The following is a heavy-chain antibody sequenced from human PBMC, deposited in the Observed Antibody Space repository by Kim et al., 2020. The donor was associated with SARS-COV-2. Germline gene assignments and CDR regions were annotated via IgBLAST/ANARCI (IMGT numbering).Heavy chain of an antibody. D-gene: IGHD1-26*01. Sequence: GGSLRLSCTASGFTVSSNYISWVRQAPGKGLEWVSILYSDGRAGYADSVKGRFSISRDNFENTLYLQMNSLRGDDTAVYYCARGRRELLLGGHFYHYGLDVWGQGTTVTV. CDR1: GFTVSSNY. CDR2: LYSDGRA. J-gene: IGHJ6*02. CDR3: ARGRRELLLGGHFYHYGLDV. V-gene: IGHV3-53*01.